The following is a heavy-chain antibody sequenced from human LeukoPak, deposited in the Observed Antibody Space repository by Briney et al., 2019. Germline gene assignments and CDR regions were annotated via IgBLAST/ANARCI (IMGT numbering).Heavy chain of an antibody. D-gene: IGHD2-21*01. V-gene: IGHV3-48*04. CDR2: INGRGGTI. CDR1: GFSFSNYF. J-gene: IGHJ4*02. CDR3: AREGDGSRYYFDY. Sequence: GGSLRISCKASGFSFSNYFMNWVRQAPGKGLEWLSHINGRGGTINYADSVKGRFTISRDNARNSLDLHMSSLGAEDTAVYYCAREGDGSRYYFDYWGQGILVTVSS.